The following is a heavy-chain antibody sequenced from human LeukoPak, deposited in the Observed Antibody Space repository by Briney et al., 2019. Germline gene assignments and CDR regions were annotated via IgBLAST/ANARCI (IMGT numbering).Heavy chain of an antibody. J-gene: IGHJ4*02. D-gene: IGHD5-18*01. Sequence: SETLSLTCTVSGGSIGRSSYYWGWIRQPPGKGLEWIGSIYYSGSTYYNPSLKSRVTISVDTSKNQFSLKLSSVTAADTAVYYCARQRTRYSYGFDYWGQGTLVTVSS. CDR1: GGSIGRSSYY. CDR3: ARQRTRYSYGFDY. CDR2: IYYSGST. V-gene: IGHV4-39*01.